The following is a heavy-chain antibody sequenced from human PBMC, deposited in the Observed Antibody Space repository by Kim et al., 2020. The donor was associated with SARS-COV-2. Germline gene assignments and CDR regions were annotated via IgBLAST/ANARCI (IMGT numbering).Heavy chain of an antibody. Sequence: GGSLRLSCAAYGFTFSDFAFHWVRQAPGKGLEWVAVISDDANNKYDAESVQGRFTISRDNSKNTLYLQMNSPRAEDTAVYYCATGGYSSSWSIGEAFDFWGQGTMVTVSS. J-gene: IGHJ3*01. CDR3: ATGGYSSSWSIGEAFDF. D-gene: IGHD6-13*01. CDR1: GFTFSDFA. V-gene: IGHV3-30*04. CDR2: ISDDANNK.